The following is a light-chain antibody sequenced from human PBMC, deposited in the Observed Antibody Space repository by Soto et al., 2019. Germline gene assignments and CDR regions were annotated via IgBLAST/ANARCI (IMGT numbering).Light chain of an antibody. CDR2: DVS. V-gene: IGLV2-11*01. CDR1: STDVGGYNY. Sequence: QSALTQPRSVSGSPGQSVTISCTGSSTDVGGYNYVSWYQQHPGKAPNLIIYDVSKRPSGVPDRFSGSKSGNTASLTISGLQAEDEADYYCSSYADTERIFGGGTKVTVL. CDR3: SSYADTERI. J-gene: IGLJ2*01.